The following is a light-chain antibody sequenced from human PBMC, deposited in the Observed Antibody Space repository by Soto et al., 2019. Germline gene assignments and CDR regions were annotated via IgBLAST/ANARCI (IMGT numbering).Light chain of an antibody. CDR3: QQSYSTPPGT. CDR2: GAS. V-gene: IGKV3-20*01. CDR1: QSVSSSY. Sequence: EIVLTQSPGTLSLSPGERATLSCRASQSVSSSYLAWYQQKPGQAPRLLIYGASSRTTGIPDRFSGSGSGTDVTLTISRLEPEDFATYYCQQSYSTPPGTFGQGTKLEIK. J-gene: IGKJ2*01.